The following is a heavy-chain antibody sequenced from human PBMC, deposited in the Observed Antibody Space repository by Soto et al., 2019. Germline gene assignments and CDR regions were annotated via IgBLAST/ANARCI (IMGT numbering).Heavy chain of an antibody. CDR1: GGTFSSYA. J-gene: IGHJ6*02. CDR2: IIPIFGTA. Sequence: QVQLVQSGAEVQKPGSSVKVSCKASGGTFSSYAISWVRQAPGQGLEWMGGIIPIFGTANYAQKFQGRVTITADESTSTAYMELSSLRSEDTAVYYCARDRGYYYGSGSPSYGMDVWGQGTTVTVSS. V-gene: IGHV1-69*01. D-gene: IGHD3-10*01. CDR3: ARDRGYYYGSGSPSYGMDV.